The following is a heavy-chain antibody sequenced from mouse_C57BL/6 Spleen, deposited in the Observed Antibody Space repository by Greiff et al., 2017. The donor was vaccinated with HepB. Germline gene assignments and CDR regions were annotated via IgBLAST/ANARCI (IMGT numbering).Heavy chain of an antibody. CDR2: IYPGDGDT. Sequence: VQLQQSGPELVKPGASVKISCKASCYAFSSSWMNWVKQRPGKGLEWIGRIYPGDGDTNYNGKFKGKATLTADKSSSTAYMQLSSLTSEDSAVYFCARERPMDYWGQGTSVTVSS. CDR3: ARERPMDY. CDR1: CYAFSSSW. V-gene: IGHV1-82*01. J-gene: IGHJ4*01.